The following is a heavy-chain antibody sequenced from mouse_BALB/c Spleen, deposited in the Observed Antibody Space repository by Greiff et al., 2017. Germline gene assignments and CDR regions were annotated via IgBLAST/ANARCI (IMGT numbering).Heavy chain of an antibody. D-gene: IGHD1-1*01. CDR3: ARDRGDYGSSYGAY. CDR1: GFSLTSYG. CDR2: IWAGGST. Sequence: VMLVESGPGLVAPSQSLSITCTVSGFSLTSYGVHWVRQPPGKGLEWLGVIWAGGSTNYNSALMSRLSISKDNSKSQVFLKMNSLQTDDTAMYYCARDRGDYGSSYGAYWGQGTLVTVSA. J-gene: IGHJ3*01. V-gene: IGHV2-9*02.